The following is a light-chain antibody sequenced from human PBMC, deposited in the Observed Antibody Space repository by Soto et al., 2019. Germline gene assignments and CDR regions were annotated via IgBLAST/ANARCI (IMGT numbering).Light chain of an antibody. CDR1: SGHSSYA. CDR3: QTWGTGIRV. CDR2: LNSDGSH. J-gene: IGLJ2*01. V-gene: IGLV4-69*01. Sequence: QLVLTQSPSASASLGASVKLTCTLSSGHSSYAIAWHQQQPEKGPRYLMKLNSDGSHNKGDGIPDRFSGSSSGAERYLTISSLQSEDEADYYCQTWGTGIRVFGGVTNLTVL.